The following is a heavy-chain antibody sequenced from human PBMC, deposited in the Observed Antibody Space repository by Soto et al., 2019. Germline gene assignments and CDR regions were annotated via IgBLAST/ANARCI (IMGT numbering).Heavy chain of an antibody. D-gene: IGHD2-2*01. CDR1: GGTFSSYA. CDR3: ARDIIFCSSTSRYDYYYYGMDV. CDR2: IIPIFGTA. J-gene: IGHJ6*02. V-gene: IGHV1-69*13. Sequence: VKVSCKASGGTFSSYAISWVRQAPGQGLEWMGGIIPIFGTANYAQKFQGRVTITADESTSTAYMELSSLRSEDTAVYYCARDIIFCSSTSRYDYYYYGMDVWGQGTTVTVSS.